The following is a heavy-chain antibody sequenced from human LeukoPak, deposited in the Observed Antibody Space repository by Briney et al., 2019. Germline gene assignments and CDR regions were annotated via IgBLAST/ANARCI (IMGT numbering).Heavy chain of an antibody. Sequence: GGSLTLSCAASGFTFSSYWMHWVRQGPGKGLVWVARINSDGSSTSYADSVKGRFTVSRDNAKNTLYLQMKSLRAEDTAVYYCARVKGGTYYATAEGFDYWGQGTLVTVSS. J-gene: IGHJ4*02. CDR1: GFTFSSYW. V-gene: IGHV3-74*01. CDR3: ARVKGGTYYATAEGFDY. D-gene: IGHD1-26*01. CDR2: INSDGSST.